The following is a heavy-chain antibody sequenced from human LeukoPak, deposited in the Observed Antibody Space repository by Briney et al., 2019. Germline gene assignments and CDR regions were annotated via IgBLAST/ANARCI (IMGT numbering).Heavy chain of an antibody. CDR3: AKGVRGVFTRAFDI. V-gene: IGHV3-30*02. Sequence: GGSLRLSCAASGFTFSSYGMHWVRQAPGKGLEWVAFIRYDGSNKYYADSVKGRFTISRDNSKNTLYLQMNSLRAEDTAVYYCAKGVRGVFTRAFDIWGQGTMVTVSS. CDR1: GFTFSSYG. J-gene: IGHJ3*02. CDR2: IRYDGSNK. D-gene: IGHD3-10*01.